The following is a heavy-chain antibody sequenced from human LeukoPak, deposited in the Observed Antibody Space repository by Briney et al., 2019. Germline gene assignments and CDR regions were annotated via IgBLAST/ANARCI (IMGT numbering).Heavy chain of an antibody. V-gene: IGHV3-23*01. CDR1: GFTFSNFA. D-gene: IGHD3-10*01. CDR2: ISGDGGAT. CDR3: AKDLMRDIWFGES. Sequence: GGSLRLSCATSGFTFSNFAMSWVRQVPGKGLEWVSIISGDGGATLTADSVKGRFSISRDNSKNTLNLQMNSLRAEDTAVYYCAKDLMRDIWFGESWGQGTLVTVSS. J-gene: IGHJ5*02.